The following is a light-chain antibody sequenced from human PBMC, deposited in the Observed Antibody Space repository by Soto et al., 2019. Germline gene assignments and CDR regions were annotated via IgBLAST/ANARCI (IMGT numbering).Light chain of an antibody. CDR1: QSISNR. CDR2: KAS. V-gene: IGKV1-5*03. CDR3: QQYNNYPLT. Sequence: DIQMTQSPSTLSASVGDRVTITCRASQSISNRLAWYQQKPGEAPKYLIYKASSLESGVPSRFSGSGSGTEFTLTTSSLQPDDFAIYYCQQYNNYPLTFGGGTKVEIK. J-gene: IGKJ4*01.